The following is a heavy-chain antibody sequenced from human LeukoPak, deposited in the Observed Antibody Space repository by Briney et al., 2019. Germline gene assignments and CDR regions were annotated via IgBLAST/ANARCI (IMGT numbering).Heavy chain of an antibody. Sequence: PGGSLRLSCAASGFIFSTHGMSWVRQAPGKGLEWVSGFSGSGGSTYYTDSVKGRFTISRDNSKNTLFLQMNSLRADDTAVYYCAKDRAPSSVGGAFDIWGQGTLVAVSS. CDR1: GFIFSTHG. D-gene: IGHD3-16*01. CDR2: FSGSGGST. V-gene: IGHV3-23*01. CDR3: AKDRAPSSVGGAFDI. J-gene: IGHJ3*02.